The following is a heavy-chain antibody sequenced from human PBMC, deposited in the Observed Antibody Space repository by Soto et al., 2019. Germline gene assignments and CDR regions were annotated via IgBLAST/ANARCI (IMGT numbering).Heavy chain of an antibody. J-gene: IGHJ4*02. V-gene: IGHV1-69*13. D-gene: IGHD1-1*01. CDR1: GGTFSSYA. CDR2: IIPIYGTT. CDR3: ARGSNDIDF. Sequence: SVKVSWKASGGTFSSYAISWVRQAPGQGLEWMGWIIPIYGTTNYAQKLQGRVTITADESTSTAYMELSSLRSEDTAVYYCARGSNDIDFWGQGTLVTVSS.